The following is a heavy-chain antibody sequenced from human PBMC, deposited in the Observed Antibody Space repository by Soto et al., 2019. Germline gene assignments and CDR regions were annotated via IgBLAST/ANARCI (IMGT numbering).Heavy chain of an antibody. D-gene: IGHD6-19*01. J-gene: IGHJ4*02. CDR1: GFTLSCCG. Sequence: QVQVVESGGGVVQPGRSLRLSCAASGFTLSCCGMHWVRQAPGKGQEWVGVITYDGSEIHYGDSVKGRFTISRDSSENTVYLQMNSLRVEDSAVYYCAKEQSSGFYRVVDYWGQGTLVTVSP. V-gene: IGHV3-30*18. CDR3: AKEQSSGFYRVVDY. CDR2: ITYDGSEI.